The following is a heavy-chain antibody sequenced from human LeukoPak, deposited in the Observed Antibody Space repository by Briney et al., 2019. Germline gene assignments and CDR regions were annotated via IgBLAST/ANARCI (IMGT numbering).Heavy chain of an antibody. V-gene: IGHV1-18*01. D-gene: IGHD3-3*01. J-gene: IGHJ5*02. CDR2: ISAYNGNT. Sequence: ASVKVPCKASGYTFTSYGISWVRQAPGQGLEWMGWISAYNGNTNYAQKLQGRVTMTTDTSTSTAYMELRSLRSDDTAVYYCARVFGYYDFWSGGNWFDPWGQGTLVTVSS. CDR3: ARVFGYYDFWSGGNWFDP. CDR1: GYTFTSYG.